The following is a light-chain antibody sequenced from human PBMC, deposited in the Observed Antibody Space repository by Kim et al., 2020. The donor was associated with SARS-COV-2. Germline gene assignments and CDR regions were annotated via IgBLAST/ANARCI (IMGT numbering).Light chain of an antibody. J-gene: IGLJ2*01. CDR2: EDN. Sequence: GRSVHTTLTHSSGSIANNCVQWNRQRPGSAHTTVIYEDNQRPSGIPDRFSGSIDSTSNSASLTISGLKTEDEADCLCQSYDSSIVVFGGGTQLTVL. CDR3: QSYDSSIVV. CDR1: SGSIANNC. V-gene: IGLV6-57*03.